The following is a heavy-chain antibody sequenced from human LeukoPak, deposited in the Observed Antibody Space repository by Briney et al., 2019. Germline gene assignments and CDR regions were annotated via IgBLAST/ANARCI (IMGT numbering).Heavy chain of an antibody. CDR1: GGTFSSYA. V-gene: IGHV1-69*13. CDR2: IIPIFGTA. J-gene: IGHJ3*02. D-gene: IGHD1-26*01. CDR3: ASIVGANGASSAFDI. Sequence: SVKVSCTASGGTFSSYAISWVRQAPGQGLEWMGGIIPIFGTANYAQKFQGRVTITADESTSTAYMELSSLRSEDTAVYYCASIVGANGASSAFDIWGQGTMVTVSS.